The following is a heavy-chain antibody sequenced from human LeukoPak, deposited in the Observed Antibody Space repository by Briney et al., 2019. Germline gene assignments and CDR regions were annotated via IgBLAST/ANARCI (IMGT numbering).Heavy chain of an antibody. CDR3: ARDAGWGRLDS. V-gene: IGHV3-74*01. D-gene: IGHD3-16*01. J-gene: IGHJ4*02. CDR1: GLTISDSW. Sequence: GGSLRLSCAASGLTISDSWIHWVRQAPGKGLMWVSRLASDETNKIYADSVKGRFTISKDNAKNTLYLQMNSLRVEDTGIYYCARDAGWGRLDSWGQGALVTVSS. CDR2: LASDETNK.